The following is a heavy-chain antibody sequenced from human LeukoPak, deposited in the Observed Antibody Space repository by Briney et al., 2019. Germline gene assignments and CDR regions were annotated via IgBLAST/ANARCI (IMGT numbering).Heavy chain of an antibody. CDR3: AKCVYSNIYYWFDP. D-gene: IGHD6-13*01. J-gene: IGHJ5*02. V-gene: IGHV3-43*02. Sequence: GGSLRLSCAASGFTFEDYGMHWVRQAPGKGLEWVSLITGNGVSTYYADSVKGRFTISRDNSKNSLYLQMNSLRTDDTALYYCAKCVYSNIYYWFDPWGQGTLVSVSS. CDR1: GFTFEDYG. CDR2: ITGNGVST.